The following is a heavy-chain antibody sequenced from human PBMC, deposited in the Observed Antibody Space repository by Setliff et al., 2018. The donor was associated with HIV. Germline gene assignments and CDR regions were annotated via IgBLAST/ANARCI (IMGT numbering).Heavy chain of an antibody. J-gene: IGHJ5*02. CDR3: ARGGYYTSGTWFDP. Sequence: ASVKVSCKASGYTFTGYYMHWVRQAPGQGLEWIGWISPNTGDTGIALKFQGRVTMTRDTSTSTTYLVLDRLTYDDTAIYYCARGGYYTSGTWFDPWGQGTLVTVSS. D-gene: IGHD3-10*01. CDR1: GYTFTGYY. V-gene: IGHV1-2*02. CDR2: ISPNTGDT.